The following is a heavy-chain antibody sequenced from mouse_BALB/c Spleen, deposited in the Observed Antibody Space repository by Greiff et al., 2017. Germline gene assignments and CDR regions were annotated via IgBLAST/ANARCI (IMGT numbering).Heavy chain of an antibody. J-gene: IGHJ2*01. CDR1: GYAFSSYW. Sequence: QVQLKQSGAELVRPGSSVKISCKASGYAFSSYWMNWVKQRPGQGLEWIGQIYPGDGDTNYNGKFKGKATLTADKSSSTAYMQLSSLTSEDSAVYFCARLNGYDRDYFDYWGQGTTLTVSS. V-gene: IGHV1-80*01. CDR3: ARLNGYDRDYFDY. CDR2: IYPGDGDT. D-gene: IGHD2-2*01.